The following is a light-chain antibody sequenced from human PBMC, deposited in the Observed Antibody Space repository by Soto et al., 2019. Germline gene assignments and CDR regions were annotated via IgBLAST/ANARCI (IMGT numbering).Light chain of an antibody. CDR2: GAS. V-gene: IGKV3-20*01. CDR3: QQYCSSPPT. Sequence: EIVLTQSPGTLSLSPGERATLSCRASQSVSSSYLAWYQQKPGQAPRLLIYGASSRATGIPDRFSGSGSGTDFTLTISKLEPEDFAVYYRQQYCSSPPTFRRGTKVEIK. CDR1: QSVSSSY. J-gene: IGKJ4*01.